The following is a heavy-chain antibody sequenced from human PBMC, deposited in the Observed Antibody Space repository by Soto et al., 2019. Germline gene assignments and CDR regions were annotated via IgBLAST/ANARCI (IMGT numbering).Heavy chain of an antibody. CDR3: ARTPYSSSWSRRDYYGMDV. CDR1: GGTFSSYA. D-gene: IGHD6-13*01. J-gene: IGHJ6*02. CDR2: IIPIFGTA. V-gene: IGHV1-69*06. Sequence: GASVKVSCKASGGTFSSYAISWVRQAPGQGLEWMGGIIPIFGTANYAQKFQGRVTITADKSTSTAYMELSSLRSEDTAVYYCARTPYSSSWSRRDYYGMDVWGQGTTVTVSS.